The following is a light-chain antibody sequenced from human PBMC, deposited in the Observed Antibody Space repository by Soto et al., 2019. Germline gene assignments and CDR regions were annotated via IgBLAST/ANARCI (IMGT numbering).Light chain of an antibody. CDR3: SSYTRSSTEV. J-gene: IGLJ1*01. CDR1: SSDVGGYNS. CDR2: DVR. V-gene: IGLV2-14*01. Sequence: QSALTQPASVSGSPGQSITISCTGTSSDVGGYNSVSWYQHHPGTAPKLLIYDVRYRPSGVSNRFSGSQSANTASLTISGLQAEDEADYYCSSYTRSSTEVFGTGTKVTVL.